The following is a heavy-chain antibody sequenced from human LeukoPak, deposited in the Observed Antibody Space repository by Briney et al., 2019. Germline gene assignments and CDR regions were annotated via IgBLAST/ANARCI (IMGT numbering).Heavy chain of an antibody. V-gene: IGHV3-30*02. J-gene: IGHJ6*02. CDR2: IWYDGRDK. D-gene: IGHD3-10*01. CDR1: GFSFSSNA. CDR3: AILGVGYGMDV. Sequence: GSLRLSCAASGFSFSSNAMHWVRQAPGKGLEWVAVIWYDGRDKYYADSVKGRFTISRDNSTDTLYLQMNSLRAEDTAVYYCAILGVGYGMDVWGQGTTVTVSS.